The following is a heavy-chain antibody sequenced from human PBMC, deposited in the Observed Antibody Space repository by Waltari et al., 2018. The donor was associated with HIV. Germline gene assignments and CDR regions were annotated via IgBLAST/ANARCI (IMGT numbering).Heavy chain of an antibody. Sequence: QVQLQESGPGLVKPSQTLSLTCTVSGGSISSGGYYWSWIRQHPGKGLEWIGYIYYSGSTYYNPSLKSRVTISVDTSKNQFSLKLSSVTVADTAVYYCARVRTVTSWMPFDYWGQGTLVTVSS. CDR1: GGSISSGGYY. J-gene: IGHJ4*02. CDR2: IYYSGST. D-gene: IGHD4-4*01. V-gene: IGHV4-31*03. CDR3: ARVRTVTSWMPFDY.